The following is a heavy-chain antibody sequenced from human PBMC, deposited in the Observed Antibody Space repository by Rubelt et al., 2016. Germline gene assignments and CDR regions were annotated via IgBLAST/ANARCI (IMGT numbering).Heavy chain of an antibody. CDR2: NHSGST. CDR3: ARLRGPYCSSTSCRGNFQH. J-gene: IGHJ1*01. V-gene: IGHV4-34*01. D-gene: IGHD2-2*01. Sequence: NHSGSTNYNPSLKSRVTISVDTSKNQFSLKLSSVTAADTAVYYCARLRGPYCSSTSCRGNFQHWGQGTLVTVSS.